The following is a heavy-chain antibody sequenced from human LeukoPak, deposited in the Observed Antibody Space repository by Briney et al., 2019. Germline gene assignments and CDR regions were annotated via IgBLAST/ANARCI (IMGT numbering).Heavy chain of an antibody. V-gene: IGHV1-2*02. Sequence: ASVKVSCKASGYTFTGYYMHWVRQAPGQGREWMGWINPNSGGTNYAQKFQGRVTMTRDTSISTAYMELSRLRSDDTAVYYCARVPPKEGWTDYWGQGTLVTVSS. CDR2: INPNSGGT. CDR3: ARVPPKEGWTDY. D-gene: IGHD6-19*01. J-gene: IGHJ4*02. CDR1: GYTFTGYY.